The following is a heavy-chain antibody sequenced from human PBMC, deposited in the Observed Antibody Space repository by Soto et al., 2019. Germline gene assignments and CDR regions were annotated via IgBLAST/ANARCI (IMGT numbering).Heavy chain of an antibody. CDR3: AKQAPQQKLVLRGDFDY. Sequence: GGSLRLSCAASGFTFSSYAMSWVRQAPGKGLEWVSAISGSGGSTYYADSVKGRFTISRDNSKNTLYLQMNSLRAEDTAVYYCAKQAPQQKLVLRGDFDYWGQGTLVTVSS. J-gene: IGHJ4*02. V-gene: IGHV3-23*01. CDR2: ISGSGGST. D-gene: IGHD6-13*01. CDR1: GFTFSSYA.